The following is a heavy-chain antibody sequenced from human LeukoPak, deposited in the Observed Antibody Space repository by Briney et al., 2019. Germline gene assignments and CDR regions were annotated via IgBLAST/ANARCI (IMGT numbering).Heavy chain of an antibody. CDR1: GGSTSSGSYY. V-gene: IGHV4-61*02. CDR2: IYTSGST. CDR3: AREVAVAGTDYYGMDV. D-gene: IGHD6-19*01. J-gene: IGHJ6*02. Sequence: SETLSLTCTVSGGSTSSGSYYWSWIRQLAGKGLEWIGRIYTSGSTNYNPSLKSRVTISVDTSKNQFSLKLSSVTAADTAVYYCAREVAVAGTDYYGMDVWGQGTTVTVSS.